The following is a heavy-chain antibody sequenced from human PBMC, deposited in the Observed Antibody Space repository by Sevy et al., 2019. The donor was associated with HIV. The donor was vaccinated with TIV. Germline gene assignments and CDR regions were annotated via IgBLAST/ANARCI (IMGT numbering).Heavy chain of an antibody. CDR1: GGTFSSYA. J-gene: IGHJ4*02. CDR3: ARDRYSGSCPLDY. CDR2: IIPIFGTA. V-gene: IGHV1-69*13. D-gene: IGHD6-13*01. Sequence: ASVKVSCKASGGTFSSYAISWVRQAPGQGLEWMGRIIPIFGTANYAQKFQGRVTITADEPTSTAYMELSSLRSEDTAVYYCARDRYSGSCPLDYWGQGTLVTVSS.